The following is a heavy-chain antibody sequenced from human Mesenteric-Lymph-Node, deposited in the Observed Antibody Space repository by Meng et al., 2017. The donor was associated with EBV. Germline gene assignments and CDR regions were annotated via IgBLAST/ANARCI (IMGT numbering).Heavy chain of an antibody. CDR3: ARGNEYCSGGSCTQNWFDP. CDR1: GGSFSGSY. J-gene: IGHJ5*02. V-gene: IGHV4-34*01. Sequence: QVQLQQWGAXLLKPXXXLFFTCAXKGGSFSGSYWSWIRQPPGKGLEWIGEINHSGSTNYNPSLKSRVTISVDTSKNQFSLKLSSVTAADTAVYYCARGNEYCSGGSCTQNWFDPWGQGTLVTVSS. CDR2: INHSGST. D-gene: IGHD2-15*01.